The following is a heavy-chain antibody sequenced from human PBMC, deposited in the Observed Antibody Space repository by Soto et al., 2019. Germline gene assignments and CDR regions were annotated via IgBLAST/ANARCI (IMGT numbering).Heavy chain of an antibody. V-gene: IGHV4-59*02. CDR1: GDSVTSHY. D-gene: IGHD5-18*01. CDR2: MHDTGFS. J-gene: IGHJ4*02. CDR3: AREGQLWLLTYFDY. Sequence: SETLSLTCSFSGDSVTSHYLTWFRQSPEKGLEWIGYMHDTGFSNYNPSLKSRLTISVDTSKNQFSLKLSSVTAADTAVYYCAREGQLWLLTYFDYWGQGTLVTVSS.